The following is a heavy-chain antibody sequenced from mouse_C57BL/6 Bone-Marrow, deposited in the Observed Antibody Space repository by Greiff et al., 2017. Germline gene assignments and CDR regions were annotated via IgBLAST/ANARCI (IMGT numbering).Heavy chain of an antibody. D-gene: IGHD2-3*01. CDR3: ARGGWLPFDY. J-gene: IGHJ2*01. CDR2: IYPGSGST. V-gene: IGHV1-55*01. CDR1: GFTFTSYW. Sequence: VQLQQSGAELVKPGASVKMSCKASGFTFTSYWITWVKQRPGQGLEWLGDIYPGSGSTNHNEKLKSKATLTVNTSSSTAYMQLNSLTSEDSAVYCCARGGWLPFDYWGQGTTLTVSS.